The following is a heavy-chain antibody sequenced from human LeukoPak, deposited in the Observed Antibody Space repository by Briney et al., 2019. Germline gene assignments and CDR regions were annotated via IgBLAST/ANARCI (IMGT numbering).Heavy chain of an antibody. V-gene: IGHV3-21*01. CDR3: AREGSGYYYMDV. D-gene: IGHD3-10*01. J-gene: IGHJ6*03. CDR1: GFTFSSYS. Sequence: GGSLRLSCAASGFTFSSYSLNWVRQAPGKGLEWVSSISGSSSYIYYADSVKGRFTISRDNAKNSLYLQMNSLRAEDTAVYYCAREGSGYYYMDVWGKGTTVTISS. CDR2: ISGSSSYI.